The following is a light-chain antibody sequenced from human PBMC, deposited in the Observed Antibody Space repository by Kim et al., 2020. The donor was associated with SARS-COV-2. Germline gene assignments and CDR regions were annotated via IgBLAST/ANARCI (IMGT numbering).Light chain of an antibody. J-gene: IGKJ1*01. CDR1: KDISNY. CDR2: AAS. V-gene: IGKV1-27*01. CDR3: QKCDSAPWT. Sequence: ASVGDSVTITGRARKDISNYLAWLQLKQGKAPKLLIYAASALQPGVPSRFSGSGSGTDFTLTVTSLQPEDVATYYCQKCDSAPWTFGQGTKVDIK.